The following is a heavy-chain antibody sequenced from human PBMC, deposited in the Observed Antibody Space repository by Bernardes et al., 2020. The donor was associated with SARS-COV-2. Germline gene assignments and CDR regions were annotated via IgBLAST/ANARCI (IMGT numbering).Heavy chain of an antibody. D-gene: IGHD2-15*01. CDR3: AQSRGGSYYYGMDV. Sequence: GGSLRLSCAASGFTFRSYGMHWVRQAPGQGLEWVAVISYDGSNKYYADSVKGRFTISRDNSKNTLYLQMNSLRAEDTAVYYCAQSRGGSYYYGMDVWGQGTTVTVSS. J-gene: IGHJ6*02. V-gene: IGHV3-30*03. CDR2: ISYDGSNK. CDR1: GFTFRSYG.